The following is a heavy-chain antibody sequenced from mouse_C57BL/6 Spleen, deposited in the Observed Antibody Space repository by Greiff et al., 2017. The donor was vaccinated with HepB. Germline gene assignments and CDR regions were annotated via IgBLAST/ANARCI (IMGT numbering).Heavy chain of an antibody. J-gene: IGHJ3*01. Sequence: VQLQQSGAELVRPGTSVKVSCKASGYAFTNYLIEWVKQRPGQGLEWIGVINPGSGGTNYNEKFKGKATLTADKSSSTAYMQLSSLTSEDSAVYFCARGDYISFAYWGQGTLVTVSA. CDR3: ARGDYISFAY. D-gene: IGHD2-4*01. V-gene: IGHV1-54*01. CDR1: GYAFTNYL. CDR2: INPGSGGT.